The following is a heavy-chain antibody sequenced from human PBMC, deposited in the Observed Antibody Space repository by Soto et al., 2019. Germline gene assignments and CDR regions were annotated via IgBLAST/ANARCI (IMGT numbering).Heavy chain of an antibody. Sequence: GGSLRLSCAASGFTFSDHYMDWVRQAPGKGLEWVGRTRNKASSYTTEYAASVKGRFTISRDDSKNSLYLQMNSLKTEDTAVYYCARYCTNGVCPEDAFDIWGQGTMVTVSS. V-gene: IGHV3-72*01. D-gene: IGHD2-8*01. J-gene: IGHJ3*02. CDR2: TRNKASSYTT. CDR1: GFTFSDHY. CDR3: ARYCTNGVCPEDAFDI.